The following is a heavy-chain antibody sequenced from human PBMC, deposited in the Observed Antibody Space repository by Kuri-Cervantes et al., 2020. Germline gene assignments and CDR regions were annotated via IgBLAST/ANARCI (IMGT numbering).Heavy chain of an antibody. Sequence: SVKVSCKASGGTFSSYAISWVRQAPGQGLEWMGGIIPIFGTVNYAQKFQGRVTITADESTSTAYMELSSLRSEDTAVYYCARDTGALALRGYRPHYFDYWGQGTPVTVSS. CDR3: ARDTGALALRGYRPHYFDY. V-gene: IGHV1-69*13. D-gene: IGHD5-18*01. J-gene: IGHJ4*02. CDR1: GGTFSSYA. CDR2: IIPIFGTV.